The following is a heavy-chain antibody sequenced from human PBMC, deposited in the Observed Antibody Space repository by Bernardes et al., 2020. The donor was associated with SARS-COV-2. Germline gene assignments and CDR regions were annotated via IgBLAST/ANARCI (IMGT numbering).Heavy chain of an antibody. CDR1: VFNLDDLG. J-gene: IGHJ4*02. D-gene: IGHD6-13*01. V-gene: IGHV3-20*03. CDR2: IKWTGGST. CDR3: ASEHVGSSWFDY. Sequence: WWSPGLTHAAPVFNLDDLGMGSLLQFPGRGLDWFSAIKWTGGSTAYADSVKGYVTLSSDKSINTAYLQWSSLKASDTAIYYYASEHVGSSWFDYWAPGHLVPVS.